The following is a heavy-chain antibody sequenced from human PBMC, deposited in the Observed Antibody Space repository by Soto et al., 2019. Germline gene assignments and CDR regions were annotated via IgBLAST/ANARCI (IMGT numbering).Heavy chain of an antibody. J-gene: IGHJ6*02. CDR3: AKVRATNYYCYGMDV. V-gene: IGHV3-30*18. Sequence: GGSLRLSCAASGFTFSSYGMHWVRQAPGKGLEWVAVISYDGSNKYYADSVKGRFTISRDNSKNTLYLQMNSLRAEDTAVYYCAKVRATNYYCYGMDVWGQGTTVTVSS. CDR1: GFTFSSYG. CDR2: ISYDGSNK. D-gene: IGHD5-12*01.